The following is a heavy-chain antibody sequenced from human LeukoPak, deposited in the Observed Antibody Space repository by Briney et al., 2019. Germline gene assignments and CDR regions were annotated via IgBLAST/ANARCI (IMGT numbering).Heavy chain of an antibody. V-gene: IGHV1-8*03. CDR1: GYTFTSYD. Sequence: ASVKVSCKASGYTFTSYDINWVRQAPGQGLEWMGWMNPNSGNTGYAQKFQGRVTITRNTSISTAYMELSSLRSEDTAVYYCARRGEPDAFDIWGQGTMVTVSS. J-gene: IGHJ3*02. D-gene: IGHD3-10*01. CDR2: MNPNSGNT. CDR3: ARRGEPDAFDI.